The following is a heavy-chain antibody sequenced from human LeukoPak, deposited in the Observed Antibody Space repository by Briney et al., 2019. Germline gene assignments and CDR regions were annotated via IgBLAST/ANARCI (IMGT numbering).Heavy chain of an antibody. CDR1: GFTVSSNY. V-gene: IGHV3-53*01. CDR3: ARDRSVLMVYEDYFDY. CDR2: IYSGGST. D-gene: IGHD2-8*01. Sequence: GGSLRLSCAASGFTVSSNYMSWVRQAPGKGLEWVSVIYSGGSTYNADSVKGRFTISRDNAKNSLYLQMNSLRAEDTAVYYCARDRSVLMVYEDYFDYWGQGTLVTVSS. J-gene: IGHJ4*02.